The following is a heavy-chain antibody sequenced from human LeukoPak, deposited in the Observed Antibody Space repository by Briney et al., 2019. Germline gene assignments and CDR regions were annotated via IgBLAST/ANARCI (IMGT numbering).Heavy chain of an antibody. CDR1: GGSLSGYY. Sequence: SETLSLTCAVYGGSLSGYYWSWIRQPPGKGLEWIGEINHSGSTNYNPSLKSRVTISVDTSKNQFSLKLSSVTAADTAVYYCARDRIVGAPSGKFDYWGQGTLVTVSS. J-gene: IGHJ4*02. CDR2: INHSGST. D-gene: IGHD1-26*01. CDR3: ARDRIVGAPSGKFDY. V-gene: IGHV4-34*01.